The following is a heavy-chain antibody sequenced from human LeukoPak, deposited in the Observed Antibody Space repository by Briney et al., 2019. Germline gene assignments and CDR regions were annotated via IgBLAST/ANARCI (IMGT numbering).Heavy chain of an antibody. V-gene: IGHV3-74*01. CDR3: ANFLYYYDSSGLDY. Sequence: GGSLRLSCAASGFTFSSYWMHWVRQAPGKGLVWVSRINSDGSSTSYVDSVKGRFTISRDNSKNTLYLQMNSLRAEDTAVYYCANFLYYYDSSGLDYWGQGTLVTVSS. CDR2: INSDGSST. CDR1: GFTFSSYW. J-gene: IGHJ4*02. D-gene: IGHD3-22*01.